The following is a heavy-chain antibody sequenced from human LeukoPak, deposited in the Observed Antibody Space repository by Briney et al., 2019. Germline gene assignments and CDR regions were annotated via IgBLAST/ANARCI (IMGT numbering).Heavy chain of an antibody. V-gene: IGHV3-7*03. J-gene: IGHJ4*02. CDR3: APTPRALIDY. CDR1: GFTVDTYW. CDR2: IKEDGTRK. Sequence: GGSLRLSCVASGFTVDTYWMSWVRQAPGKGLDWVAHIKEDGTRKYYVDSVRGRFTISRDNAKNSLFLQMNSLRAEDTAVYYCAPTPRALIDYWGQGTLVTVSS.